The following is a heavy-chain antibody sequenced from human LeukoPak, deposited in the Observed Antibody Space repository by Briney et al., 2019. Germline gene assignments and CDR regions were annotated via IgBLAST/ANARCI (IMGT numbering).Heavy chain of an antibody. CDR2: INPNSGGT. Sequence: GASVKVSCKASGYTXTGYYMHWVRQAPGQGLEWMGWINPNSGGTNYAQKFQGRVTMTRDTSISTAYMELSRLRSDDTAVYYCARGRFAAGTRWMGYWGQGTLVTVSS. J-gene: IGHJ4*02. CDR3: ARGRFAAGTRWMGY. CDR1: GYTXTGYY. D-gene: IGHD6-13*01. V-gene: IGHV1-2*02.